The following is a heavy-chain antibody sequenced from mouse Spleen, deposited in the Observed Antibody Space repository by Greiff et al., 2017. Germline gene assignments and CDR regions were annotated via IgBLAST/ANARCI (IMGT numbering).Heavy chain of an antibody. Sequence: EVKVEESGGGLVKPGGSLKLSCAASGFTFSSYAMSWVRQTPEKRLEWVATISSGGSYTYYPDSVKGRFTISRDNAKNTLYLQMSSLRSEDTAMYYCARHTGGDYFDYWGQGTTLTVSS. V-gene: IGHV5-9-3*01. CDR3: ARHTGGDYFDY. CDR2: ISSGGSYT. J-gene: IGHJ2*01. D-gene: IGHD4-1*01. CDR1: GFTFSSYA.